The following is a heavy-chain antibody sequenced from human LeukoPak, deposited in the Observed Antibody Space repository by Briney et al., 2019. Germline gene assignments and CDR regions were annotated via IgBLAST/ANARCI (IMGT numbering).Heavy chain of an antibody. J-gene: IGHJ4*02. CDR3: ARHRSSWLIDY. Sequence: PGGSLRLSCAASGFTFNTYAMRWVRQAPGEGVQWVSGISDSGGNTYYADSVRGPFTISRDNSKNTLYLQMTSLRAEDTAVYYCARHRSSWLIDYWGQGTLVTVSS. V-gene: IGHV3-23*01. CDR2: ISDSGGNT. CDR1: GFTFNTYA. D-gene: IGHD6-6*01.